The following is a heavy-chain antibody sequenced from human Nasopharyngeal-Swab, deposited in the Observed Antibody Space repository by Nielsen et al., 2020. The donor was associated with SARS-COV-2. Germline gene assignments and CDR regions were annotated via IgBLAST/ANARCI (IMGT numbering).Heavy chain of an antibody. J-gene: IGHJ4*02. CDR3: APFDYGVSPEPLPFDY. CDR1: GYTFTSYY. D-gene: IGHD4-17*01. Sequence: ASVKVSCKASGYTFTSYYMHWVRQAPGKGLEWMGGFDPEDGETIYAQKFQGRVTMTEDTSTDTAYMELSSLRSEDTAVYYCAPFDYGVSPEPLPFDYWGQGTLVTVSS. V-gene: IGHV1-24*01. CDR2: FDPEDGET.